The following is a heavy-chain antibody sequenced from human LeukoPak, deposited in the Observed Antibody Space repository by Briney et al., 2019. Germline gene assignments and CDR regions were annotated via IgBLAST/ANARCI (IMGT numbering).Heavy chain of an antibody. D-gene: IGHD2-8*01. CDR3: ASLYGTLVYY. Sequence: SETLSLTCAVSGYSISSGYYWGWIRQPPGKGLEWIGSIYHSGSTYYNPSLKSRVTISVDTSKNQFSLKLSSVTAADTAVYYCASLYGTLVYYWGQGTLVTVSP. V-gene: IGHV4-38-2*01. J-gene: IGHJ4*02. CDR2: IYHSGST. CDR1: GYSISSGYY.